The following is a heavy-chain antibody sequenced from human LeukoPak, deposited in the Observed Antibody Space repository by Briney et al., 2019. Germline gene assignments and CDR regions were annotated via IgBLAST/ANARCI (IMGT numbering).Heavy chain of an antibody. CDR1: GFTFSSYG. J-gene: IGHJ6*03. V-gene: IGHV3-30*02. D-gene: IGHD6-6*01. Sequence: GGSLRLSCAASGFTFSSYGMHWVRQAPGKGLEWVAFIRYDGSNKYYADSVKGRFTISRDNPKNTLYLQMNSLRAEDTAVYYCAKLPEYSSSSYYYYYMDVWGKGTTVTVSS. CDR2: IRYDGSNK. CDR3: AKLPEYSSSSYYYYYMDV.